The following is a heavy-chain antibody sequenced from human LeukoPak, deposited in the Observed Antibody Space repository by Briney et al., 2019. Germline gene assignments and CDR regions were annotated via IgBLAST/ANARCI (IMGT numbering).Heavy chain of an antibody. V-gene: IGHV3-33*06. D-gene: IGHD3-16*01. J-gene: IGHJ4*02. CDR1: GFTFSSYG. CDR2: IWYDGSNT. Sequence: PGRSLRLSCAASGFTFSSYGMHWVRQASGKGLEWVAVIWYDGSNTYYTDSVKGRFTISRDNSKNTLYLQMNSLRAEDTAVYYCAKTPTRNWGSQYFDYWGQGTLVTVSS. CDR3: AKTPTRNWGSQYFDY.